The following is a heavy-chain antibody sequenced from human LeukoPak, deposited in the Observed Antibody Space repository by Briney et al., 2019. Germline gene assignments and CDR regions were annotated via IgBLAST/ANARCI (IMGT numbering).Heavy chain of an antibody. J-gene: IGHJ4*02. D-gene: IGHD1-26*01. V-gene: IGHV3-30*03. CDR3: ARGGLTIVGATDCDY. Sequence: GRSLRLSCAASGFTFSSYGMHWVRQAPGKGLEWVAVISYDGSNKYYADSVKGRFTISRDNSKNTLYLQMNSLRAEDTAVYYCARGGLTIVGATDCDYWGQGTLVTVSS. CDR1: GFTFSSYG. CDR2: ISYDGSNK.